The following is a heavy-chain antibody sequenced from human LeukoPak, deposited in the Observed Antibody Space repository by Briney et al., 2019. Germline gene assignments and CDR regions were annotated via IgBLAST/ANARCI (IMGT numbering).Heavy chain of an antibody. CDR2: IKSKTDGETT. Sequence: GGSLRLSCAASGFTFSSYAMSWVRQAPGKGLEWVGRIKSKTDGETTDYAAPVKGRFTISRDDSKNTLYLQMNSLKTEDTAVYYCTTVLWEYQLLSGQADYWGQGTLVTVSS. V-gene: IGHV3-15*01. J-gene: IGHJ4*02. D-gene: IGHD2-2*01. CDR3: TTVLWEYQLLSGQADY. CDR1: GFTFSSYA.